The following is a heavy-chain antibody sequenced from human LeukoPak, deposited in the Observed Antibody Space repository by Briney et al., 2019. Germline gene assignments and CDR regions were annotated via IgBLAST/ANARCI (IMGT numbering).Heavy chain of an antibody. Sequence: GGSLRLSCAASGFTFSSYWMHWVRQAPGKGLVWVSRINTDGSSTKYADSVKGRFTISRDTAKNTLYLQMNSLRAEDTAVYYCARLQTHSVSYADTFDLWGQGTMVTVSS. CDR1: GFTFSSYW. D-gene: IGHD1-26*01. CDR2: INTDGSST. V-gene: IGHV3-74*03. CDR3: ARLQTHSVSYADTFDL. J-gene: IGHJ3*01.